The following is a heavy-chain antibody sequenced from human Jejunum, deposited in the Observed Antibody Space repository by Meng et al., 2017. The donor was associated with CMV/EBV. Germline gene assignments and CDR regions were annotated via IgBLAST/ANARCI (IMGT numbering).Heavy chain of an antibody. J-gene: IGHJ4*02. CDR2: ISGGGLPK. CDR1: GFTFSNCP. CDR3: AKGKSYFFEY. D-gene: IGHD3-10*01. Sequence: SCAASGFTFSNCPMNWVRQAPGKGLEWVAYISGGGLPKYYADSMKGRITISRDNAKNSLYLQIDNVGVDDTAVYYCAKGKSYFFEYWGPGALVTVSS. V-gene: IGHV3-48*04.